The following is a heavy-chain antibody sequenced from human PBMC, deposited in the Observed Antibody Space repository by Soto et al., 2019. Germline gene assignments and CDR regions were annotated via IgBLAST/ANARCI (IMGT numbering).Heavy chain of an antibody. CDR3: AGVAIAARLSYYMDV. CDR2: ISAYNGNT. CDR1: GYTFTSYG. D-gene: IGHD6-6*01. J-gene: IGHJ6*03. V-gene: IGHV1-18*01. Sequence: ASVMVSCKASGYTFTSYGISWVRQAPGQGLEWMGWISAYNGNTNYAQKLQGRVTMTTDTSTSTAYMELRSLRSDDTAVYYCAGVAIAARLSYYMDVWGKGTTVTVSS.